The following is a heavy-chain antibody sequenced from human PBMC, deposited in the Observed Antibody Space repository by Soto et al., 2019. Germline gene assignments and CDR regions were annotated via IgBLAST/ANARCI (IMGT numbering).Heavy chain of an antibody. V-gene: IGHV3-23*01. CDR1: GLTFSSYA. CDR3: ARPRDGHYTFYYYGMDV. Sequence: EVQLLESGGGLVQPGGSLRLSCAASGLTFSSYAMTWVRQAPGKGLEWVSAISGSGRTINYADSVKGRFTISRDNSKSTLYLQMTSLRAEDTAVYYCARPRDGHYTFYYYGMDVWGQGTTVTVSS. D-gene: IGHD4-17*01. J-gene: IGHJ6*02. CDR2: ISGSGRTI.